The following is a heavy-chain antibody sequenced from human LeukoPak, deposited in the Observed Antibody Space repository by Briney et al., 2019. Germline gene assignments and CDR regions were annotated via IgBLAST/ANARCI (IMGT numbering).Heavy chain of an antibody. CDR2: ISSSSSYI. Sequence: GGSLRLSCAASVFTFCSYSMNWVRQAPGKGLEWVSSISSSSSYIYYADSVKGRFTISKDNAKNSLYLQMNSLRAEDTAVYYCARDSYYYDSSGFIDWGQGTLVTVSS. CDR1: VFTFCSYS. D-gene: IGHD3-22*01. J-gene: IGHJ4*02. CDR3: ARDSYYYDSSGFID. V-gene: IGHV3-21*01.